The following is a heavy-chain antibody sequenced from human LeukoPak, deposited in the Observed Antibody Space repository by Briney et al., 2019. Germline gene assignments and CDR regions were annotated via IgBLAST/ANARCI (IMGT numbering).Heavy chain of an antibody. D-gene: IGHD2-2*01. CDR2: IIPIFGTA. V-gene: IGHV1-69*13. CDR3: ASRYCSGTSCYGGRSGFDP. CDR1: GGTFSSYA. J-gene: IGHJ5*02. Sequence: SVKVSCKASGGTFSSYAISWVRQAPGQGLEWMGGIIPIFGTANYAQKFQGRVTITADESTSTAYMELSSLRSEDTAVYYCASRYCSGTSCYGGRSGFDPWGQGTLVTVSS.